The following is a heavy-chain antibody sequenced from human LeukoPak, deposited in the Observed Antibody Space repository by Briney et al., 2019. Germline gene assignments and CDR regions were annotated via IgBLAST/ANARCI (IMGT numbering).Heavy chain of an antibody. J-gene: IGHJ6*03. CDR1: GFTFSSYW. Sequence: PRGSLRLSXAVSGFTFSSYWMHWVRQAPGKGLVWVARINSDGSSTSHADSVKGRFTISRDNAKNTLYLQMNSLRAEDTAVYYCARDYYYYMDVWGKGTTVTVSS. V-gene: IGHV3-74*01. CDR2: INSDGSST. CDR3: ARDYYYYMDV.